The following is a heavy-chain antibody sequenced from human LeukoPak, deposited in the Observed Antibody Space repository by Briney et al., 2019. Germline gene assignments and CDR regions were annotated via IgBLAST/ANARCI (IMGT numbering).Heavy chain of an antibody. CDR3: ARRDISSGWSFDY. D-gene: IGHD6-19*01. J-gene: IGHJ4*02. Sequence: PSETLSLTCTVSGGSLSNYHWSWIRQPAGKGLECIGQIHTSGSTNYNPPLKSRVSMSIDTTEDQVSLTIRSVTAADTAFYYCARRDISSGWSFDYWGQGTLVTVSS. V-gene: IGHV4-4*07. CDR1: GGSLSNYH. CDR2: IHTSGST.